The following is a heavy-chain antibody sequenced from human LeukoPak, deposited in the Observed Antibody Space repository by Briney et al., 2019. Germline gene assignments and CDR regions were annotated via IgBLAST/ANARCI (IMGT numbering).Heavy chain of an antibody. V-gene: IGHV3-30-3*01. D-gene: IGHD6-13*01. CDR3: ARGPLIAAAGTW. CDR1: GFTFSSYA. CDR2: ISYDGSNK. Sequence: GGSLRLSCAASGFTFSSYAMHWVRQAPGKGLEWVAVISYDGSNKYYADSVKGRFTISRDNAKNSLFLQMNSLRAEDTAVYYCARGPLIAAAGTWWGQGTLVTVSS. J-gene: IGHJ4*02.